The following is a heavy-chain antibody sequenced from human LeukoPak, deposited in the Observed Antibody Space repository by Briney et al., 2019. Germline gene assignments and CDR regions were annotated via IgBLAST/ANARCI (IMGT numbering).Heavy chain of an antibody. Sequence: GGSLRLSCAAPGFTFSNYAMIWVRQAPGKGLEWVSVISGSGGSTSYADSVKGRFTISRDDSKNTLYLQVNSLRAEDTAVYFCARDVRRAAAGTMNYWGQGTLVTVSS. J-gene: IGHJ4*02. CDR1: GFTFSNYA. CDR3: ARDVRRAAAGTMNY. V-gene: IGHV3-23*01. D-gene: IGHD6-13*01. CDR2: ISGSGGST.